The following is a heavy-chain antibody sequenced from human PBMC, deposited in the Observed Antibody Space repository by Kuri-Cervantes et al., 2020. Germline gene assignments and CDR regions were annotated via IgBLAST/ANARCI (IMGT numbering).Heavy chain of an antibody. J-gene: IGHJ3*02. D-gene: IGHD4-17*01. V-gene: IGHV1-69*05. CDR3: ARGPHYGDYVVFNAFDI. CDR1: GGTFSSYA. Sequence: SVKVSCKASGGTFSSYAISWVRQAPGQGLEWMGGIIPIFGTANYAQKFQDRVTITRDRSMSTAYMELSSLRSEDTAVYYCARGPHYGDYVVFNAFDIWGQGTMVTVSS. CDR2: IIPIFGTA.